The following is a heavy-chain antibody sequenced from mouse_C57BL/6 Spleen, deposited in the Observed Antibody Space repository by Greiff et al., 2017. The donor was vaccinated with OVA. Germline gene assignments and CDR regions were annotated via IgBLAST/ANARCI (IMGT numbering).Heavy chain of an antibody. V-gene: IGHV14-2*01. CDR1: GFNITDYY. CDR2: IDPEGGET. D-gene: IGHD2-4*01. J-gene: IGHJ1*03. Sequence: EVKLQQSGAELVKPGASVKLSCTASGFNITDYYMHWVKQRTEQGLEWIGRIDPEGGETKYAPKFQGKATITADTSSNTAYLQLSSLTSEDTAVYYCVRGDYDSDFDVWGTGTTVTVSS. CDR3: VRGDYDSDFDV.